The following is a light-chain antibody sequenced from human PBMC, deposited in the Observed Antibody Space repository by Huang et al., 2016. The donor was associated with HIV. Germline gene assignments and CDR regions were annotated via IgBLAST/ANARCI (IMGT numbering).Light chain of an antibody. V-gene: IGKV1-39*01. CDR3: QQRYNTPLT. CDR2: DAS. Sequence: DIQMTQSPSSLSASIGDRVTITCRASQSISTHLNWYQQRPGKAANLLLYDASSVQSWVPSRFSVSGSGTDCTLTISSLQPDDSESYECQQRYNTPLTFGQETKLEIK. CDR1: QSISTH. J-gene: IGKJ2*01.